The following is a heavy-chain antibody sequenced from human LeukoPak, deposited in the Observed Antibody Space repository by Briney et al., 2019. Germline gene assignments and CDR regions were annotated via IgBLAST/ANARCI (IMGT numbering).Heavy chain of an antibody. J-gene: IGHJ4*02. D-gene: IGHD2-2*01. V-gene: IGHV3-23*01. CDR1: GFTFSSYA. CDR3: ARCHDIVVVPAAIDY. CDR2: IRGSGGST. Sequence: GGSLRLSCAASGFTFSSYAMSWVRQAPGKGLEWVSTIRGSGGSTYYADSVQGRFTISRDNSENTLYLQMNSLRAEDTAIYYCARCHDIVVVPAAIDYWGQGTLVTVSS.